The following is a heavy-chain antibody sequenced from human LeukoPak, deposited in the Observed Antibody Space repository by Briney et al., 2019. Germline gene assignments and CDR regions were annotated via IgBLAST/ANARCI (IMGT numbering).Heavy chain of an antibody. V-gene: IGHV3-11*04. J-gene: IGHJ6*03. CDR2: ISSSGSTI. CDR3: ARGVPEPSTYYYYYYMDV. Sequence: GGSLRLSCAASGFTFSDYYMSWIRQAPGKGLEWVSYISSSGSTIYYADSVKGRFTISRDNAKNSLYLQMNSLRAEDTAVYYCARGVPEPSTYYYYYYMDVWGKGTTVTVSS. D-gene: IGHD3-10*01. CDR1: GFTFSDYY.